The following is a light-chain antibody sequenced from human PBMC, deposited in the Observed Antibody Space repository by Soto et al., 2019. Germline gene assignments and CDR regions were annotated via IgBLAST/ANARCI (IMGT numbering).Light chain of an antibody. J-gene: IGKJ2*01. CDR2: GAS. Sequence: ETMLTQFPGTLSLSPGEGATLSCRASQSVSSSHLAWYQRKPVQAPRLLIYGASSRATGIPDRFSGRGSGTDFTLTISRLEPEDFAVYYCQQYDGSEYTFGQGTKVEIK. V-gene: IGKV3-20*01. CDR3: QQYDGSEYT. CDR1: QSVSSSH.